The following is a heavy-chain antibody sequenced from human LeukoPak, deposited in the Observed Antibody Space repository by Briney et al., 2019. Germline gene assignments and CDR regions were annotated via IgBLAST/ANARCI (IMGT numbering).Heavy chain of an antibody. V-gene: IGHV1-46*01. D-gene: IGHD3-22*01. CDR2: INPSGGST. J-gene: IGHJ4*02. CDR3: ARSDDSSGYFDY. CDR1: GGTFISYA. Sequence: GSSVTVSCKASGGTFISYAISWVRQAPGQGLEWMGIINPSGGSTSYAQKFQGRVTMTRDTSTSTVYMELSSLRSEDTAVYYCARSDDSSGYFDYWGQGTLVTVSS.